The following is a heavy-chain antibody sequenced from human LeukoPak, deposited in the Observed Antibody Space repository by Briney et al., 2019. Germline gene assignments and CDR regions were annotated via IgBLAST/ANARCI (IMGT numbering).Heavy chain of an antibody. Sequence: PGGSLRLSCAASGFTFSSYSMNWVRQAPGKGLEWVSYISSSSSTIYYADSVKGRFTISRDNAKNSLYLQMNSLRAEDTAVYYCARVSSDWSDAFDIWGQGTMVTVSS. CDR3: ARVSSDWSDAFDI. D-gene: IGHD6-19*01. V-gene: IGHV3-48*01. J-gene: IGHJ3*02. CDR1: GFTFSSYS. CDR2: ISSSSSTI.